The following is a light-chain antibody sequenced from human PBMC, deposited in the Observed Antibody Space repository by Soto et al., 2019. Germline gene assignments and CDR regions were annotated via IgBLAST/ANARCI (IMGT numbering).Light chain of an antibody. J-gene: IGKJ2*01. CDR1: QDIRNY. CDR3: QHYDSLPPT. V-gene: IGKV1-33*01. CDR2: DAS. Sequence: DIQMTQSPSSLSASVGDRVTITCQASQDIRNYLNWYQQKPGKAPKLLIYDASNLEVGVSVSFSGSGSGTDFTFTIRSLQPEDFATYYCQHYDSLPPTFGQGTRLEMK.